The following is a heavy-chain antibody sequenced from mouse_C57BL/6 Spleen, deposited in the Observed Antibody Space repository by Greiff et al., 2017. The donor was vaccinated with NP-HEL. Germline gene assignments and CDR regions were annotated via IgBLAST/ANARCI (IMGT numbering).Heavy chain of an antibody. V-gene: IGHV1-80*01. J-gene: IGHJ4*01. D-gene: IGHD2-4*01. CDR2: IYPGDGDT. CDR3: ASDKIYYDYDGYAMDY. Sequence: VQLQQSGAELVKPGASVKISCKASGYAFSSYWMNWVKQRPGKGLEWIGQIYPGDGDTNYNGKFKGKATLTADKSSSTAYMQLSSLTSEDSAVYFCASDKIYYDYDGYAMDYWGQGTSVTVSS. CDR1: GYAFSSYW.